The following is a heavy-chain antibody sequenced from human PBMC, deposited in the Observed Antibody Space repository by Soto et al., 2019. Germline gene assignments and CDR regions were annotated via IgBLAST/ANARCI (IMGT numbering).Heavy chain of an antibody. CDR2: IYRGGGT. Sequence: GGSLRLSCAAAGFSVSGSYMGWVRQAPGKGLEWVSVIYRGGGTYYVDSVKGRFTISRDNSENTRYLQINILRADDRALFSCGGGGGSGWLEFFDSWGKGALVTVSS. J-gene: IGHJ4*02. CDR3: GGGGGSGWLEFFDS. D-gene: IGHD6-19*01. CDR1: GFSVSGSY. V-gene: IGHV3-53*01.